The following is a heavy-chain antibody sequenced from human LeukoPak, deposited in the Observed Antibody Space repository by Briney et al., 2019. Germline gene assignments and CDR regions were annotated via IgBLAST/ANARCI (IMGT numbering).Heavy chain of an antibody. D-gene: IGHD2-15*01. Sequence: GGSLRLSCAASGFTFSSYWMSWVRQAQGKGLEWVANIKQDGSEKYYVDSVKGRFTISRDNAKNSLYLQMNSLRAEDTAVYYCAKLYCSGGSCYSDSLYFDYWGQGTLVTVSS. V-gene: IGHV3-7*01. J-gene: IGHJ4*02. CDR3: AKLYCSGGSCYSDSLYFDY. CDR2: IKQDGSEK. CDR1: GFTFSSYW.